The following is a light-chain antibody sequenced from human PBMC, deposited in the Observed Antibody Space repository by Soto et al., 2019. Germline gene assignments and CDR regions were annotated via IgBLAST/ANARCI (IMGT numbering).Light chain of an antibody. CDR1: SSDVGGYNY. Sequence: QSALTRPPSASGSPGQSVTISCTGTSSDVGGYNYVSWYQQHPGKAPKLMIYEVSKRPSGVPDRFSGSKSGNTASLTVSGLQAEDEADYYCSSYAGSNKGVFGGGTQLTV. CDR3: SSYAGSNKGV. J-gene: IGLJ2*01. V-gene: IGLV2-8*01. CDR2: EVS.